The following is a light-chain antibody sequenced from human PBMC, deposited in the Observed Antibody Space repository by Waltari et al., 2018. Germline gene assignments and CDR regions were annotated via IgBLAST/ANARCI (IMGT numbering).Light chain of an antibody. Sequence: QSALTQPPSASGSPGQSVTISCTGTSSAVGGYNSVYWYQQHQGKAPKLMIYEVSKRPSGVPDRFSGSKSGNTASLTVSGLQAEDEADYYCSSYAGSNNLGVFGTGTKVTVL. J-gene: IGLJ1*01. CDR1: SSAVGGYNS. V-gene: IGLV2-8*01. CDR2: EVS. CDR3: SSYAGSNNLGV.